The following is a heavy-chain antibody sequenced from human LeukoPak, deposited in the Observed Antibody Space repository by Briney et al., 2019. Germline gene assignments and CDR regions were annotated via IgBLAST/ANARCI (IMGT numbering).Heavy chain of an antibody. Sequence: GGSLRLSCTASGFTFSSHSMNWVRQAPGKGLEWVSHSSRSSAVYYADSVKGRLTSSRDNAKNSLYLQMNSLRVEDTAVYYCARDLNYAFDIWGQGTMVTVSS. CDR2: SSRSSAV. J-gene: IGHJ3*02. CDR3: ARDLNYAFDI. V-gene: IGHV3-48*01. CDR1: GFTFSSHS.